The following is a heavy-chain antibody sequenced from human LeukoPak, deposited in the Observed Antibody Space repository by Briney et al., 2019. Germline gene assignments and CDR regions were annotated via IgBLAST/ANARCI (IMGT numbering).Heavy chain of an antibody. CDR2: IKQDGGEK. D-gene: IGHD1-26*01. V-gene: IGHV3-7*01. Sequence: PGGSLRLSCAASGFTFSNYWMSWVRQAPGKGLQWVANIKQDGGEKYYVDSVKGRFTISRDNAKNSLYLQMNSLRAEDTAVYYCARDPYSGSYGNYYYYFMDVWGKGTTVTISS. CDR3: ARDPYSGSYGNYYYYFMDV. J-gene: IGHJ6*03. CDR1: GFTFSNYW.